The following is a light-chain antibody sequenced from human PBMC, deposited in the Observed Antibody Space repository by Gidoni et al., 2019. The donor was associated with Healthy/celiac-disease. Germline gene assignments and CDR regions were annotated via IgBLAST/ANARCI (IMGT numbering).Light chain of an antibody. CDR1: QGISSW. V-gene: IGKV1-12*01. Sequence: IQMTQSPSSVSASVGDRVTITCRASQGISSWLAWYQQKPGKAPKLLSYAASRFSGSGLGTDFTLTISSVQPEDCGTYYCQQANSFPLTFGQGTRLEIK. CDR3: QQANSFPLT. CDR2: A. J-gene: IGKJ5*01.